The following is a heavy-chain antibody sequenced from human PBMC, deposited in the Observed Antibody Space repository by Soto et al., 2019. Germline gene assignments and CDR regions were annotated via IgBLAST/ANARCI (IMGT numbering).Heavy chain of an antibody. D-gene: IGHD3-3*01. CDR1: GFTFSDYY. Sequence: PGGSLRLSCAASGFTFSDYYMSWIRQAPGKGLEWVSYISSSGSTIYYADSVKGRFTISRDNAKNSLYLQMNSLRAEDTAVYYCARDAAWYYDFWSGYYPPQNNWFDPWGQGTLVTSPQ. CDR2: ISSSGSTI. V-gene: IGHV3-11*01. J-gene: IGHJ5*02. CDR3: ARDAAWYYDFWSGYYPPQNNWFDP.